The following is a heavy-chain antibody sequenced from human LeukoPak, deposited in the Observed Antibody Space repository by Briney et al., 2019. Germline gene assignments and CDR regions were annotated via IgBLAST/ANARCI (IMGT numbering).Heavy chain of an antibody. CDR1: GGSISSYY. CDR2: IYYSGST. CDR3: AREENAVFDY. J-gene: IGHJ4*02. V-gene: IGHV4-59*01. D-gene: IGHD2-2*01. Sequence: PSETLSLTCTVSGGSISSYYWSWLRQPPGKGLEWIGYIYYSGSTNYNPSLKSRVTISVDTSKNQFSLKLSSVAAADTAVYYCAREENAVFDYRGQGTLVTVSS.